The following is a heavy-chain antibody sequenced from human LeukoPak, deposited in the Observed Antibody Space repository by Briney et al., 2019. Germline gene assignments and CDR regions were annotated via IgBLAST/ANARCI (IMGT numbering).Heavy chain of an antibody. Sequence: GGSLRLSCVVSGFTFSNNCMSWVRQAPGKGLEWVSRLSGSGSSVYYADSVRGRLTISRDNSRNTLYLQLDSLRADDTAVYFCVKGLNWFDPWGQGTLVTVSS. CDR3: VKGLNWFDP. CDR2: LSGSGSSV. D-gene: IGHD4-11*01. J-gene: IGHJ5*02. CDR1: GFTFSNNC. V-gene: IGHV3-23*01.